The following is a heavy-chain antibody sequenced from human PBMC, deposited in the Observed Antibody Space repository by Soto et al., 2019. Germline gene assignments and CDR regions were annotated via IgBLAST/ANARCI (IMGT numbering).Heavy chain of an antibody. V-gene: IGHV3-33*01. J-gene: IGHJ4*01. CDR1: GFSFRSYG. CDR3: VGGFDIYPFDY. Sequence: VQLVESGGGVVQPGTSLRLSCAASGFSFRSYGMHWVRQAPGKGLEWVAVTWFDGSTKYYADSVKGRFTISRDNSKNMLYLEMNSLRAEDTAVYYCVGGFDIYPFDYWGQGTLVTVSS. D-gene: IGHD5-12*01. CDR2: TWFDGSTK.